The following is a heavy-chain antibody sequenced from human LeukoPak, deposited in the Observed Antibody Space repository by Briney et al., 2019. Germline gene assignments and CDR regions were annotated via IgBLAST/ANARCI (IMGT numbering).Heavy chain of an antibody. CDR2: IYPDDSNT. CDR3: ARPADSGALDY. V-gene: IGHV5-51*01. D-gene: IGHD1-26*01. J-gene: IGHJ4*02. CDR1: GYNFPIYW. Sequence: GESLKISCQGSGYNFPIYWIGWVRQMPGQGLEWMGIIYPDDSNTIYGPSFQGQVTISADKSINTAYLEWSSLKASDTAMYYCARPADSGALDYWGQGTLVTVSS.